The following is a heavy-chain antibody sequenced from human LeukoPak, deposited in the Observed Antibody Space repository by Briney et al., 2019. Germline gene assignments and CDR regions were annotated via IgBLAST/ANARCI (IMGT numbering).Heavy chain of an antibody. CDR2: IYYSGST. CDR3: ARHVQMLAYPNDAFDI. D-gene: IGHD2-8*01. CDR1: GGSISSYY. J-gene: IGHJ3*02. V-gene: IGHV4-59*08. Sequence: PSETLSLTCTVSGGSISSYYWSRIRQPPGKGLEWIGYIYYSGSTNYNPSLKSRVTISVDTSKNQFSLKLSSVTAADTAVYYCARHVQMLAYPNDAFDIWGQGTMVTVSS.